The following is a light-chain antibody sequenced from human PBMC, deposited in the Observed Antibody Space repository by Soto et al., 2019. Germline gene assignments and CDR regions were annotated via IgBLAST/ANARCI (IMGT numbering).Light chain of an antibody. CDR2: GTS. V-gene: IGKV3-20*01. CDR3: QQYGRSPRT. CDR1: QSVSSGY. J-gene: IGKJ1*01. Sequence: DIVLTQSPGTLSLSPGDRAILSCRASQSVSSGYLAGYQQKPGQAPRLLIHGTSSRAAGIPDRFSGSGSGTDFTLTISRLEPEDFAVYFCQQYGRSPRTFGQGTKVEI.